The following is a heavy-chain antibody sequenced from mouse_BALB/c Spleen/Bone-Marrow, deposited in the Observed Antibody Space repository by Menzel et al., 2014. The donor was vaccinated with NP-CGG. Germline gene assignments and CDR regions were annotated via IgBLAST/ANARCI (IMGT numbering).Heavy chain of an antibody. CDR2: IWAGGST. Sequence: VNLVESGPGLVAPSQSLSITCTVSGFSLTSYGVHWVRQPPGKGLEWLGVIWAGGSTNYNSALMSRLSISKDNSKSQVFLKMNSLQTDDTAMYYCARDFLYYRYDERIFDYWGQGTTLTVSS. CDR3: ARDFLYYRYDERIFDY. J-gene: IGHJ2*01. D-gene: IGHD2-14*01. CDR1: GFSLTSYG. V-gene: IGHV2-9*02.